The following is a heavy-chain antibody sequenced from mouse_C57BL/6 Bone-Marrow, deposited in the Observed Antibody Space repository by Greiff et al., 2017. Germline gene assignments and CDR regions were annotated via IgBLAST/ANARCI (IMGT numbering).Heavy chain of an antibody. D-gene: IGHD1-1*01. CDR2: ISSGGSYT. CDR1: GFTFSSYG. J-gene: IGHJ3*01. V-gene: IGHV5-6*01. Sequence: EVNLVESGGDLVKPGGSLKLSCAASGFTFSSYGMSWVRQTPDKRLEWVATISSGGSYTYYPDSVKGRFTISRDNAKNTLYLQMSSLKSEDTAMYYCARHRGYGSSFAYWGQGTLVTVSA. CDR3: ARHRGYGSSFAY.